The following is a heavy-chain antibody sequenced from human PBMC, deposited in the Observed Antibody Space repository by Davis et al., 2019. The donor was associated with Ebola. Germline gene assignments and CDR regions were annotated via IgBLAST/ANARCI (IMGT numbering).Heavy chain of an antibody. J-gene: IGHJ6*02. D-gene: IGHD2-15*01. CDR2: INPSGGST. V-gene: IGHV1-46*01. CDR1: GYTFTSYY. CDR3: ARDKRYCSGGSCAYYYYGMDV. Sequence: AASVKVSCKASGYTFTSYYMHWVRQAPGQGLEWMGIINPSGGSTSYAQKFQGWVTMTRDTSISTAYMELSRLRSDDTAVYYCARDKRYCSGGSCAYYYYGMDVWGQGTTVTVSS.